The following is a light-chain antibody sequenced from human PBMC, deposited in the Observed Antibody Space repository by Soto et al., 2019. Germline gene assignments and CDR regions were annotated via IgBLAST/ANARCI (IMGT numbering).Light chain of an antibody. CDR1: QSVSGSY. J-gene: IGKJ2*01. V-gene: IGKV3-20*01. Sequence: DIVLTQSPGTLSLSPGERATLSCRASQSVSGSYLAWYQQKPGQAPRLLIYGVSSRATGIPDRFSGSASGTDFTLTISRLETEDFSTYYCQQSDSTPYTFGQGTKVEI. CDR2: GVS. CDR3: QQSDSTPYT.